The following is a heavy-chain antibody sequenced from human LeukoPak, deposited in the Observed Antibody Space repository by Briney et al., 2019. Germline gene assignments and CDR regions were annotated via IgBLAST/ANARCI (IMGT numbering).Heavy chain of an antibody. D-gene: IGHD2-15*01. CDR1: GGSISTYY. Sequence: PSETLSLTCTVSGGSISTYYWSWIRQPPGKGLEWIGYIYYSGSTNYNPSLQGRVTISVDTSKNQFSLKLSSVTTADTAVYYCARDVATSQFDYWGQGTLVTVSS. J-gene: IGHJ4*02. CDR3: ARDVATSQFDY. CDR2: IYYSGST. V-gene: IGHV4-59*01.